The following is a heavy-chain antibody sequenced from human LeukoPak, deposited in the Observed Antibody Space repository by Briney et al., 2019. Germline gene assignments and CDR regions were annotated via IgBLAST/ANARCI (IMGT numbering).Heavy chain of an antibody. Sequence: GGSLRLSCAASGFTFSSYWMSWVRQAPGKGLEWVAAISYDESNKYYADAVKGRFTISRDNSKNTLSLQMNTLRAEDTAVYYCAKGRNDPSGYYFDYWGQGTLVTVSS. CDR3: AKGRNDPSGYYFDY. CDR2: ISYDESNK. V-gene: IGHV3-30*18. J-gene: IGHJ4*02. CDR1: GFTFSSYW. D-gene: IGHD1-1*01.